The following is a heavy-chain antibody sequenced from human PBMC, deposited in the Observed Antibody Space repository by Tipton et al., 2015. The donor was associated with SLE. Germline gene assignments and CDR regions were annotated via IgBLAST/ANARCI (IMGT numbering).Heavy chain of an antibody. CDR3: VKGWGWFGELPDAFDI. J-gene: IGHJ3*02. V-gene: IGHV3-64D*06. D-gene: IGHD3-10*01. Sequence: SLRLSCSASGFTFSSYAMHWVRQAPGKELEYVSAISSNGGSTYYADSVKGRFTISRDNSKNTLYLQMSSLRAEDTAVYYCVKGWGWFGELPDAFDIWGQGTMVTVSS. CDR2: ISSNGGST. CDR1: GFTFSSYA.